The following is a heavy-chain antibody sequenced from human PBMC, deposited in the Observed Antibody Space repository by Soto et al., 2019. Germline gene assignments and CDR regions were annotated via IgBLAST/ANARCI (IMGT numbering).Heavy chain of an antibody. CDR3: ARGGVGATVVFGYLDY. V-gene: IGHV3-30*12. CDR2: IRFDGSNI. CDR1: RINFYDFC. Sequence: GGSRRLPFAASRINFYDFCMHWVRQAPGKGLEWVAVIRFDGSNIYYADSVKGPFTISRDNSKNTLYLQMDSLRAEDTAVFYCARGGVGATVVFGYLDYWGRGALVTVSS. D-gene: IGHD1-26*01. J-gene: IGHJ4*01.